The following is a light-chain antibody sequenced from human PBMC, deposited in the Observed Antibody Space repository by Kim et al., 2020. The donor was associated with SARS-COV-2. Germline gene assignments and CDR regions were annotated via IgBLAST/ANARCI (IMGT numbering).Light chain of an antibody. V-gene: IGKV3-20*01. CDR2: GAS. Sequence: SPAERATLPCHASQGGSSRYLAWYQQKSGQAPRLLIYGASSRATGIPDRFRGSGSGTDFTLTISKLEPEDFAVYYCQQYGSSPWTFGQGTKVDIK. CDR1: QGGSSRY. J-gene: IGKJ1*01. CDR3: QQYGSSPWT.